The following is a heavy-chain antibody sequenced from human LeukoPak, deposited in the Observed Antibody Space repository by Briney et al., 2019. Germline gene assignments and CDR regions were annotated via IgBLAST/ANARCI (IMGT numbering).Heavy chain of an antibody. CDR1: GYTFTSYD. CDR3: ARGVQYNWFDP. Sequence: GASVKVSCKASGYTFTSYDINWVRQATGQGLEWMGWMNPNSGNTGYAQKFQGRVTMTRNTSIGTAYMELSSPRSEDTAVYYCARGVQYNWFDPWGQGTLVTVSS. CDR2: MNPNSGNT. J-gene: IGHJ5*02. V-gene: IGHV1-8*01. D-gene: IGHD1-1*01.